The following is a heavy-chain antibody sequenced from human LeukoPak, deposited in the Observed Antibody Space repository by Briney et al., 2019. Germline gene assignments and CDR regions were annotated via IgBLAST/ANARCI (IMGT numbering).Heavy chain of an antibody. D-gene: IGHD1-26*01. CDR2: IYSGGNT. CDR3: ARGEWELFYYFDH. CDR1: GYTVRSNS. Sequence: GGSLRLSCVASGYTVRSNSMSWVRPALQKGLEWVSTIYSGGNTYYADSVKGRFTFSRDSSKNTLYLLMNSLRAEDTAVYYCARGEWELFYYFDHWGQGTLVTVSS. J-gene: IGHJ4*02. V-gene: IGHV3-66*01.